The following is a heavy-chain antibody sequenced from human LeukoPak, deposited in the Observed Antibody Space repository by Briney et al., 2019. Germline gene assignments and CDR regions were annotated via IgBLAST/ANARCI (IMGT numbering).Heavy chain of an antibody. Sequence: SGPTLVNPTQTLTLTCTFSGFSLSTSGVGVGWIRQPPGKALERLALIYWNDDKRYSPSLKSRLTITKDTSKNQVVLTMTNMGPVDTATYYCAHWSSGGGLVRNYYYYGMDVWGQGTTVTVSS. J-gene: IGHJ6*02. V-gene: IGHV2-5*01. CDR2: IYWNDDK. D-gene: IGHD6-19*01. CDR1: GFSLSTSGVG. CDR3: AHWSSGGGLVRNYYYYGMDV.